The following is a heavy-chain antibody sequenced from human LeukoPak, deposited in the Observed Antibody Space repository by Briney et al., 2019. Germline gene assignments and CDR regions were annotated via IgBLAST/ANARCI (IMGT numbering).Heavy chain of an antibody. V-gene: IGHV3-30*18. CDR1: GFTFSTFA. D-gene: IGHD3-22*01. Sequence: PGGSLRLSCAASGFTFSTFAMIWVRQPPGKGLEWVAVISYDGSNKYYADSVKGRFTISRDNSKNTLYLQMNSLRAEDTAVYYCAKGKGYDSSGYYFGDAFDIWGQGTMVTVSS. CDR3: AKGKGYDSSGYYFGDAFDI. CDR2: ISYDGSNK. J-gene: IGHJ3*02.